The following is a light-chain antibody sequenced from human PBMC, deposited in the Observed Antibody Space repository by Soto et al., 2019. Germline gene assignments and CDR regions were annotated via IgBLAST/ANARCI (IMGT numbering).Light chain of an antibody. CDR3: QYWDNYSWT. CDR1: QSITDW. V-gene: IGKV1-5*03. Sequence: DIQMTQSPSTLSASVGDRVTITCRASQSITDWLAWYQQKPGKPPKFLIYKASNLEGGVPSRFSGSGSGTEFTLTISSVQPDDFATYYCQYWDNYSWTFGQGTKVEIK. J-gene: IGKJ1*01. CDR2: KAS.